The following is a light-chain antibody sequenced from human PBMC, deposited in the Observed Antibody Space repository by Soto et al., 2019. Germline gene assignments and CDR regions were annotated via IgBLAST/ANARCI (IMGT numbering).Light chain of an antibody. Sequence: QSALTQPASVSGSPGQSITISCTGTSSDVGSYNLVSWYQQHPGKAPKLMIYEASKRPSGVSNRFSGSKSGNMASLTISGLQAEDEVDYYCCSYAGSSTVVFGGGTKLTVL. V-gene: IGLV2-23*01. CDR1: SSDVGSYNL. J-gene: IGLJ2*01. CDR3: CSYAGSSTVV. CDR2: EAS.